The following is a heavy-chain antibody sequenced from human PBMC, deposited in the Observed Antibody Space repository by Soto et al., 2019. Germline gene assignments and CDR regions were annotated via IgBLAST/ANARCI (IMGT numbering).Heavy chain of an antibody. J-gene: IGHJ4*02. Sequence: GASVKVSCKASGGTFSSYTISWVRQAPGQGLEWMGRIIPILGIANYAQKFQGRVTITADKSTSTAYMELSSLRSEDTAVYYCARVQGSYSGYEFDYWGQGTLVTVSS. CDR3: ARVQGSYSGYEFDY. CDR1: GGTFSSYT. V-gene: IGHV1-69*02. D-gene: IGHD5-12*01. CDR2: IIPILGIA.